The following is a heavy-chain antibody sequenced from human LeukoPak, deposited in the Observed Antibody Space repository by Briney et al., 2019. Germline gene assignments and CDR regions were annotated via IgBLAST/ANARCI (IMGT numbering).Heavy chain of an antibody. CDR3: ARASYYDSSGYYDNWFDP. CDR1: GFSFGGYE. V-gene: IGHV3-66*01. D-gene: IGHD3-22*01. J-gene: IGHJ5*02. CDR2: IYSGGST. Sequence: GGSLRLSCAASGFSFGGYEMNWVRQAPGKGLEWVSVIYSGGSTYYADSVKGRFTISRDNSKNTLYLQMNSLRAEDTAVYYCARASYYDSSGYYDNWFDPWGQGALVTVSS.